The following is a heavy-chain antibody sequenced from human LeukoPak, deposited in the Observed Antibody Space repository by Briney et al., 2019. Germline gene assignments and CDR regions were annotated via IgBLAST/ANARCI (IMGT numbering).Heavy chain of an antibody. D-gene: IGHD3-10*01. V-gene: IGHV4-34*01. Sequence: SETLSLTCAVYGGSFSGYYWSWIRQPPGKGLEWIGEINHSGSTNYNPSLKSRVTISVDTSKNQFSLKLSSVTAADTAVYYCARQGFLDGELLYLDYWGQGTLVTVSS. CDR1: GGSFSGYY. CDR2: INHSGST. J-gene: IGHJ4*02. CDR3: ARQGFLDGELLYLDY.